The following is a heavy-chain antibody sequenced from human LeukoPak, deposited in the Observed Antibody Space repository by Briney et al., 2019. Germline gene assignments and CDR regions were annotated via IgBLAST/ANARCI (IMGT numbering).Heavy chain of an antibody. J-gene: IGHJ4*02. Sequence: GESLKISCKGSGYRFTSYWIGWVRQMPGKGLEWMGIIYPGDSDTRYGPSFQGQVTISADKSISTAYLQWSSLKASDTAIYYCARMATITMKTYFDYWGQGTLVTVSS. CDR3: ARMATITMKTYFDY. CDR2: IYPGDSDT. V-gene: IGHV5-51*01. D-gene: IGHD5-24*01. CDR1: GYRFTSYW.